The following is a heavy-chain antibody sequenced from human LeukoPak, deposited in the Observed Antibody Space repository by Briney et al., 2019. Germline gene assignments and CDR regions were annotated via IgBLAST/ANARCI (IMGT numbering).Heavy chain of an antibody. CDR3: ARARGYCSSTSCLGHPNWFDP. Sequence: ASVKVSCKASGYTFTGYYMHWVRQAPGQGLEWMGWVNPNSGGTNYTQKFQGWVTMTRDTSISTAYMEPSRLRSDDTAVYYCARARGYCSSTSCLGHPNWFDPWGQGTLVTVSS. CDR1: GYTFTGYY. V-gene: IGHV1-2*04. J-gene: IGHJ5*02. D-gene: IGHD2-2*01. CDR2: VNPNSGGT.